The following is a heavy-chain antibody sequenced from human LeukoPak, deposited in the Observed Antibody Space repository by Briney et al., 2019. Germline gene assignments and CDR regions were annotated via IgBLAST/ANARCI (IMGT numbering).Heavy chain of an antibody. CDR1: GFTFDTSW. D-gene: IGHD3-3*01. CDR3: ARTMDSYYYYMDV. CDR2: IKQDGSEK. Sequence: GGSLRLSCAASGFTFDTSWMSWVRQAPGRGLEWVANIKQDGSEKYYVDSVRGRFTISRDNAKNSLYVQMNSLRVEDTRVYYCARTMDSYYYYMDVWGRGTTVTISS. J-gene: IGHJ6*03. V-gene: IGHV3-7*01.